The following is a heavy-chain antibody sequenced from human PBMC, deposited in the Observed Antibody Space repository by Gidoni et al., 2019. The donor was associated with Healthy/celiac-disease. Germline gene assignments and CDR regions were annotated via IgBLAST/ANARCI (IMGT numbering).Heavy chain of an antibody. CDR2: IYHSGST. J-gene: IGHJ3*02. Sequence: VQLQESGPGLVKPSGTLSLTCAVSGGSISSSNWCSWVRQPPGKGLEWIGEIYHSGSTNYNPSLKSRVTISVDKSKNQFSLKLSSVTAADTAVYYCASFTYYYDSSGPNRGAFDIWGQGTMVTVSS. V-gene: IGHV4-4*02. D-gene: IGHD3-22*01. CDR3: ASFTYYYDSSGPNRGAFDI. CDR1: GGSISSSNW.